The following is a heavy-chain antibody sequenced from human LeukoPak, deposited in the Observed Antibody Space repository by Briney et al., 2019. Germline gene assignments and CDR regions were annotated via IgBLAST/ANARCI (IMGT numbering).Heavy chain of an antibody. D-gene: IGHD1-26*01. CDR3: GRAGSHDRQTIDF. J-gene: IGHJ4*02. CDR2: LNPNSDNT. Sequence: GASVNVSCKTSGYTFTTYDINWVRQATGQGLEWMGWLNPNSDNTASAQSFQGRLTLTRNTSISTAYMELSSLRSEDTAIYYCGRAGSHDRQTIDFWGQGTLVSVSS. CDR1: GYTFTTYD. V-gene: IGHV1-8*01.